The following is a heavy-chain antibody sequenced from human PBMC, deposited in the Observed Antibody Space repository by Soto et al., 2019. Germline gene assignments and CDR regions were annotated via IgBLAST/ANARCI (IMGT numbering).Heavy chain of an antibody. V-gene: IGHV4-59*01. CDR2: VYFTGST. Sequence: PSETLSLTCIVSGGSISSYYWSWIRERPPPGKGLEWIGYVYFTGSTNYNPSLERRVTISVDTSKNQFYLKLRSVTDADTAVYYCVRGAPTSTPSYGMDVWGRGTTVTVSS. D-gene: IGHD6-6*01. J-gene: IGHJ6*02. CDR1: GGSISSYY. CDR3: VRGAPTSTPSYGMDV.